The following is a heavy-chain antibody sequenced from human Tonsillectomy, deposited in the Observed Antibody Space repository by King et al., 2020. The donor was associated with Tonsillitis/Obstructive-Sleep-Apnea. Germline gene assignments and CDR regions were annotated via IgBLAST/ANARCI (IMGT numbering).Heavy chain of an antibody. CDR3: ARVVGDVTRDY. CDR1: GGTFSSYA. V-gene: IGHV1-69*09. CDR2: IIPILGIA. J-gene: IGHJ4*02. D-gene: IGHD1-26*01. Sequence: VQLVQSGAEVKKPGSSVKVSCKASGGTFSSYAISWVRQAPGQGLEWMGRIIPILGIANYAQKFQGRVTITADKSTSTAYMEVSSLRSEDTAVYYCARVVGDVTRDYWGQGTLVTVSS.